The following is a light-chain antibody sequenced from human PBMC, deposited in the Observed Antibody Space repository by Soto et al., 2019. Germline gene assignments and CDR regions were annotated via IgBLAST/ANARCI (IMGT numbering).Light chain of an antibody. Sequence: DIQLTQSPSFLSASVGDRVTITCRASQDISTYLAWYQQKPGKAPKLLIYAASTLHSGVPSRFSGSGSGTEFTLTISSLQPEDFATYFCQQLNSYPRALTFGGGTKVEIK. CDR1: QDISTY. V-gene: IGKV1-9*01. CDR3: QQLNSYPRALT. J-gene: IGKJ4*01. CDR2: AAS.